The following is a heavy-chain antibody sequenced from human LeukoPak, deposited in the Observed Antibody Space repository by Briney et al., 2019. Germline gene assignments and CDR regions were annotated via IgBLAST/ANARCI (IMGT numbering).Heavy chain of an antibody. J-gene: IGHJ4*02. CDR1: GYTFTSNY. Sequence: ASVKVSCKASGYTFTSNYIHWVRQAPGQGLEWMGMIYPRDGSTSYAQKFQGRVTVTRDTSTSTVPMELSGLRSEDTAVYYCARDQEGFDYWGQGTLVTVSS. V-gene: IGHV1-46*01. CDR2: IYPRDGST. CDR3: ARDQEGFDY.